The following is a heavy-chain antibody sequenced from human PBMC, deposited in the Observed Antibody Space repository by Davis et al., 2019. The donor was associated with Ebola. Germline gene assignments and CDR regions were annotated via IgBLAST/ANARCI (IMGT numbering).Heavy chain of an antibody. CDR3: ARLIVATIEGGVWFDP. CDR1: GGTFSSYA. V-gene: IGHV1-46*01. J-gene: IGHJ5*02. Sequence: ASVKVSCKASGGTFSSYAISWVRQAPGQGLEWMGIINPSGGSTSYAQKFQGRVTMTRDTSTSTVYMELSSLRSEDTAVYYCARLIVATIEGGVWFDPWGQGTLVTVSS. D-gene: IGHD5-12*01. CDR2: INPSGGST.